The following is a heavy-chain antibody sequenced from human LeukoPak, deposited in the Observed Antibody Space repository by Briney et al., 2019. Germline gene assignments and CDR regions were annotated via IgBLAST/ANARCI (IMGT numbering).Heavy chain of an antibody. CDR2: ISCSGGST. CDR3: AKDFNSGYSYGSVDY. Sequence: PGGSLRLSCAASGFNFSSYAMSWVRQAPGKGLEWVSAISCSGGSTYYADSVKGRFTISRDNSKNTLYLQMNSLRAEDTAVYYCAKDFNSGYSYGSVDYWGQGTLVTVSS. J-gene: IGHJ4*02. CDR1: GFNFSSYA. V-gene: IGHV3-23*01. D-gene: IGHD5-18*01.